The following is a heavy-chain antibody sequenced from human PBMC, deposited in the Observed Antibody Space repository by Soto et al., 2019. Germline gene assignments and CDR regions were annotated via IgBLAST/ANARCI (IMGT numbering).Heavy chain of an antibody. CDR2: IIPLFGTP. V-gene: IGHV1-69*01. CDR3: ARDRDDYVSGKYYNRVAF. Sequence: QVQLVQSGAEVKKPGSSVKVSCKASGGIFSTYAISWLRQAPGQGLEWMGGIIPLFGTPNYAQRFQGRVTITADEATSTVYMELSRLRSEDTAVYYCARDRDDYVSGKYYNRVAFWGQGTMVTVSS. CDR1: GGIFSTYA. D-gene: IGHD3-10*01. J-gene: IGHJ4*02.